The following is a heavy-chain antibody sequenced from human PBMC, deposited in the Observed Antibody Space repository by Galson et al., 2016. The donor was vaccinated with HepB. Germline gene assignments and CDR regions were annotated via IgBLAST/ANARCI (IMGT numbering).Heavy chain of an antibody. Sequence: SVKVSCKVSGYTLTELSMHWVRQAPGKGLEWMGGFDPDDGETIYAQKFQGRVTMTEGTSTDTAYMELSSLRSEDTAVYYCATAHPGRPLETIFGVVILEPFDDWGQGTLVTVSS. D-gene: IGHD3-3*01. V-gene: IGHV1-24*01. J-gene: IGHJ4*02. CDR1: GYTLTELS. CDR2: FDPDDGET. CDR3: ATAHPGRPLETIFGVVILEPFDD.